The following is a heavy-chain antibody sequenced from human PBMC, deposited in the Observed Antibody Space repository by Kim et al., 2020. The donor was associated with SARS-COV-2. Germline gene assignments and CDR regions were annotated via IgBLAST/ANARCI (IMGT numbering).Heavy chain of an antibody. CDR1: GFTFSSCA. CDR2: ISYDGSNK. Sequence: GGSLRLSCAASGFTFSSCAIHWVRQAPGKGLEWVAVISYDGSNKNYADSVKGRFTISRDNSKNTLYLQMNSLRAEDTALYYCARDTWSRLRGITYSYF. J-gene: IGHJ4*01. V-gene: IGHV3-30-3*01. CDR3: ARDTWSRLRGITYSYF. D-gene: IGHD3-10*01.